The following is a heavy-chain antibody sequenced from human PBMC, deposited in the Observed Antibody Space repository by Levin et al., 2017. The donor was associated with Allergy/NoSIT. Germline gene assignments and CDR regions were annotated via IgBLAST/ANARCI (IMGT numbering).Heavy chain of an antibody. D-gene: IGHD2-2*01. CDR1: GGTFSSYA. J-gene: IGHJ5*02. Sequence: GASVKVSCKASGGTFSSYAISWVRQAPGQGLEWMGGIIPIFGTANYAQKFQGRVTITADESTSTAYMELSSLRSEDTAVYYCAREQEVDCSSTSCYPLGFWPRKRHWFDPWGQGTLVTVSS. CDR2: IIPIFGTA. V-gene: IGHV1-69*13. CDR3: AREQEVDCSSTSCYPLGFWPRKRHWFDP.